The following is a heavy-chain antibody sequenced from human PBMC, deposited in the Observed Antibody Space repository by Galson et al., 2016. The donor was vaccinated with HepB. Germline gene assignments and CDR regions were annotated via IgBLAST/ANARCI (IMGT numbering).Heavy chain of an antibody. CDR2: ISYHGIQK. D-gene: IGHD4/OR15-4a*01. CDR3: AKRGYGDGPIDY. J-gene: IGHJ4*02. V-gene: IGHV3-30*18. CDR1: GFTFSDFA. Sequence: SLRLSCAASGFTFSDFAMHWVRQAPGKGLEWVAVISYHGIQKYYADSVKGRFTISRDNSRNTVYLHMTSLRVEDTAVYYGAKRGYGDGPIDYWGQGTLVTVSP.